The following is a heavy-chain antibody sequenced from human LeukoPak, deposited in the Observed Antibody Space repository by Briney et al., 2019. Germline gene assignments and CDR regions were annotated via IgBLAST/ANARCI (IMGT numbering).Heavy chain of an antibody. J-gene: IGHJ4*02. Sequence: SGGSLRLSCAASGFTFSSYSMNWVRQAPGKGLEWVGRIKSKTDGGTTDYAAPVKGRFTISRDDSENSLSLLQMNSLKTEDTAVYFCTTDFGYCSNGVCYKGPSDHWGQGALVTVSS. CDR1: GFTFSSYS. D-gene: IGHD2-8*01. CDR3: TTDFGYCSNGVCYKGPSDH. V-gene: IGHV3-15*01. CDR2: IKSKTDGGTT.